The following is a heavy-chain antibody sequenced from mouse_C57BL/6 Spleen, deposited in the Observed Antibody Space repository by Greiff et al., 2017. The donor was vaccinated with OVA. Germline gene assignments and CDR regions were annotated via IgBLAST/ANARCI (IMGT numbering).Heavy chain of an antibody. CDR1: GYTFTSYW. J-gene: IGHJ1*03. V-gene: IGHV1-72*01. Sequence: LQPGAELVKPGASVKLSCTASGYTFTSYWMHWVQQRPGRGLEWIGRIDPNSGGTKYNEKFKSKATLTVDKPSSTAYMQLSSLTSEDSAVYYCAGYYGSSYGYFDVWGTGTTVTVSS. D-gene: IGHD1-1*01. CDR2: IDPNSGGT. CDR3: AGYYGSSYGYFDV.